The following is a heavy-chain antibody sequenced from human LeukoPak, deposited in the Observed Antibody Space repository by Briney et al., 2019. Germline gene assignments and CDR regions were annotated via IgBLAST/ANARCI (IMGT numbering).Heavy chain of an antibody. Sequence: GGSLRLSCAVSGFTFSSYAMSWVRQAPGKGLEWVSAISGSGGSTYYADSVKGRFTISRDNSKNTLYLHMNSLRAEDTAVYYCAKRRGSGWPYYFDYWGQGTLVTVSS. CDR2: ISGSGGST. CDR3: AKRRGSGWPYYFDY. D-gene: IGHD6-19*01. CDR1: GFTFSSYA. J-gene: IGHJ4*02. V-gene: IGHV3-23*01.